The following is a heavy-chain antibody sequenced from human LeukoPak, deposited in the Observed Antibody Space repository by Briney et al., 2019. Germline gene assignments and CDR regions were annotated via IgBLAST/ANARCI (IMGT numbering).Heavy chain of an antibody. Sequence: GGSLRLSCAASGFTFSSYEMNSVRQAPGKGLEWVSYISSSGSTIYYADSVKGRFTISRDNAKNSLYLQMNSLRAEDTAVYYCARDGSSIAARRRGTAFGYWGQGTLVTVSS. CDR1: GFTFSSYE. V-gene: IGHV3-48*03. D-gene: IGHD6-6*01. J-gene: IGHJ4*02. CDR2: ISSSGSTI. CDR3: ARDGSSIAARRRGTAFGY.